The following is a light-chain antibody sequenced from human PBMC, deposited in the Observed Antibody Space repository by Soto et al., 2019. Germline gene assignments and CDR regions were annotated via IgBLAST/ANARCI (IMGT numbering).Light chain of an antibody. J-gene: IGKJ5*01. V-gene: IGKV3-15*01. CDR3: QQYNNWPPIA. CDR1: QSVSSN. CDR2: GAS. Sequence: EIVMTQSPATLSVSPGERATLSCRASQSVSSNLAGYQQKPCQAPRLLIYGASTRATGIPARFSGSGSGTEFTLTINSLQSEDFAVYYFQQYNNWPPIAFGQGTRLEIK.